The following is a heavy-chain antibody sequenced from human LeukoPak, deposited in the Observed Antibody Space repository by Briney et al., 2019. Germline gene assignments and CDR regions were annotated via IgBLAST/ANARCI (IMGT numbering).Heavy chain of an antibody. CDR1: GGSISSGSYY. CDR3: AREGKAAAHDAFDI. J-gene: IGHJ3*02. V-gene: IGHV4-61*02. D-gene: IGHD6-13*01. CDR2: IYTSGST. Sequence: SETLSLTCTVSGGSISSGSYYWRWTRQPAGKGLEWIGRIYTSGSTNYNPSLKSRVSISVDTSKNQFSLKLSSVTAADTAVYYCAREGKAAAHDAFDIWGQGTMVTVSS.